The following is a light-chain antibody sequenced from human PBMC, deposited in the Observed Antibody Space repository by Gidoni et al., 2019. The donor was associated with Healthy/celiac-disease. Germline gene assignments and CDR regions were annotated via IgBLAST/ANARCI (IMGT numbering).Light chain of an antibody. CDR1: SSDVGGYNY. CDR3: SSYTSSSTAHVV. Sequence: QSALTQPASVSGCPGQPITLSCTGTSSDVGGYNYVSWYPQHPGKAPKLMIYDVSNRPSGVSNRFSCSKSGNTASLTISGLQAEDEADYYCSSYTSSSTAHVVFGGGTKLTVL. J-gene: IGLJ2*01. CDR2: DVS. V-gene: IGLV2-14*01.